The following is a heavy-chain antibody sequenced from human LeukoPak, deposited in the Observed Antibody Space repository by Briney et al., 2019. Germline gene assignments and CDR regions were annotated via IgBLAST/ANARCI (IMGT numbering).Heavy chain of an antibody. CDR1: GFTFSSYS. J-gene: IGHJ4*02. Sequence: GGSLRLSCAASGFTFSSYSMNWVRQAPGKGLEWVSSISSSSSYIYYADSVKGRFTISRDNAKNSLYLQMNSLRAEDIAVYYCARDGTAAAGFDYWGQGTLVTVSS. D-gene: IGHD6-13*01. V-gene: IGHV3-21*03. CDR2: ISSSSSYI. CDR3: ARDGTAAAGFDY.